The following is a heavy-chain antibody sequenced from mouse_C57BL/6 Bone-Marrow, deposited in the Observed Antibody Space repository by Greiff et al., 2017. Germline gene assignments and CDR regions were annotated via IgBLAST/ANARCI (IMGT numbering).Heavy chain of an antibody. V-gene: IGHV1-54*01. Sequence: QVQLQQSGAELVRPGTSVKVSCKASGYAFTNYLIEWVKQRPGQGLEWIGVINPGSGGTNYNEKFKGKATLTADKSSRTAYMQLSSLTSEDSAVYFCARERQGVDYWGQGTTLTVSS. J-gene: IGHJ2*01. D-gene: IGHD2-12*01. CDR3: ARERQGVDY. CDR2: INPGSGGT. CDR1: GYAFTNYL.